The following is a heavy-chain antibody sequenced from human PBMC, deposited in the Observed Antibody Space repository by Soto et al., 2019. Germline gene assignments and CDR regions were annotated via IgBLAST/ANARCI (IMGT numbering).Heavy chain of an antibody. D-gene: IGHD1-1*01. J-gene: IGHJ4*02. Sequence: QVHLVQSGAEVKKPGASVKVSCKCSGYTFTSYGITWVRQAPGQGLERMGWISAHNDNTDYAQKLEGRGTVTRDTPTSTAYMALRSLRSDDTVVYYCARGRYGDYWGQGALVTVSS. V-gene: IGHV1-18*01. CDR3: ARGRYGDY. CDR2: ISAHNDNT. CDR1: GYTFTSYG.